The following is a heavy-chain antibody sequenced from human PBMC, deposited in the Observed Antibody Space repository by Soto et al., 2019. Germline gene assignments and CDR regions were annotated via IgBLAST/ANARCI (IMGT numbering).Heavy chain of an antibody. J-gene: IGHJ3*02. CDR3: ARPRADAFEI. CDR2: ISTYIGNT. V-gene: IGHV1-18*01. Sequence: QIQLVQSGAEVKKPGASVKVSCKASGYSFTNYGVSWVRQAPGQGLEWMGWISTYIGNTNYAQKFQGRVTMTTDTSTSTAYMELRSLRFDDTAVYYCARPRADAFEIWGQGTMVTVSS. CDR1: GYSFTNYG.